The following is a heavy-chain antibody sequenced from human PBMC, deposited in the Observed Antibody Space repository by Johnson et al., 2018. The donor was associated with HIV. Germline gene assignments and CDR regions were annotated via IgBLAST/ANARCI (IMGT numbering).Heavy chain of an antibody. CDR2: IKWNGGST. D-gene: IGHD6-19*01. CDR3: ARVVGYTSGSDAFDI. Sequence: VQLVESGGGVVRPGGSLRLSCAASGFTFDDYSMTWVRQAPGKGLEWVSAIKWNGGSTDYTDSVKGRFTISRDNAKKSLYMQMNSLRAEDTALYFCARVVGYTSGSDAFDIWGQGTMVTVSS. J-gene: IGHJ3*02. CDR1: GFTFDDYS. V-gene: IGHV3-20*04.